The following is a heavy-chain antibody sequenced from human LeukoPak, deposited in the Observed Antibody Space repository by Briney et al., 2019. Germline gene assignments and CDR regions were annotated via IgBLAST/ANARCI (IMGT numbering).Heavy chain of an antibody. V-gene: IGHV3-7*01. CDR2: IKQHGGEK. J-gene: IGHJ3*01. D-gene: IGHD2-2*01. Sequence: GGSLRLSCAASGFTFSSYRMTWVRQAPGKGLEWVANIKQHGGEKYYVDSVKGRFTISRDNAKNSLYLQMNSLRAEDTAVYYCARSGLYQKWADVDAFDFWGQGTMVTVSS. CDR1: GFTFSSYR. CDR3: ARSGLYQKWADVDAFDF.